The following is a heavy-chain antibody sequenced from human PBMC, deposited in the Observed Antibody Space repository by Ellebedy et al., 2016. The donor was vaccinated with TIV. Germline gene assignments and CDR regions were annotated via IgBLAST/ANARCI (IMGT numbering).Heavy chain of an antibody. V-gene: IGHV3-7*01. D-gene: IGHD3-10*01. J-gene: IGHJ4*02. CDR3: ARDLHGDFDY. Sequence: GESLKISXAASGFTFGSYWMSWVRQAPGKGLEWVANIKQDGSEKYYVDSVKGRFTISRDNAKNSLYLQMNSLRAEDTAVYYCARDLHGDFDYWGQGTLVTVSS. CDR1: GFTFGSYW. CDR2: IKQDGSEK.